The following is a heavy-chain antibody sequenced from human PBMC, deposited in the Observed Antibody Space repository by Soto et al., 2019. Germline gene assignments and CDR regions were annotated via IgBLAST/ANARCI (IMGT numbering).Heavy chain of an antibody. Sequence: EVQLVESGGGLVQPGGSLRLSCAASGFTFSSYWMSWVRQAPGKGLEWVANIKQDGSEKYYVDSVKGRFTISRDNAKKSLYLQMNSLSAEDTAVYYCASEDSGSYDYWGQGTLVTVSS. V-gene: IGHV3-7*03. D-gene: IGHD1-26*01. CDR3: ASEDSGSYDY. CDR1: GFTFSSYW. CDR2: IKQDGSEK. J-gene: IGHJ4*02.